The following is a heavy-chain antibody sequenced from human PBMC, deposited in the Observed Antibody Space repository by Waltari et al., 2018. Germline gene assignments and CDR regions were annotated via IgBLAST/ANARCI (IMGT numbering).Heavy chain of an antibody. Sequence: QVHVVESGGGVVQPGGSLRPSCAASGFPLGNHGMHWVRQDAGKGLEWVAVIKYDGSIKNYADSVKGRFTISRENSKNTLYLEMKSLRAEDTAVYYCAREYSRICFHALDGWGQGTAVTVSS. D-gene: IGHD6-13*01. J-gene: IGHJ6*02. V-gene: IGHV3-33*05. CDR3: AREYSRICFHALDG. CDR1: GFPLGNHG. CDR2: IKYDGSIK.